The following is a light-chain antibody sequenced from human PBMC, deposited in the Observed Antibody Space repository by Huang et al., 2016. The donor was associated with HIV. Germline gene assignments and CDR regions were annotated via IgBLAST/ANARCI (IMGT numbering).Light chain of an antibody. V-gene: IGKV3-11*01. CDR3: QQRGNWQLT. Sequence: EIVLTQSPATRSLSPGERATRSCRASPGLANYLAWYQQKPGQAPRLLIYDASNRATGIPARLSGSGSGTDFTLTINSLEPEDFAVYYCQQRGNWQLTFGGGTKVEIK. CDR2: DAS. CDR1: PGLANY. J-gene: IGKJ4*01.